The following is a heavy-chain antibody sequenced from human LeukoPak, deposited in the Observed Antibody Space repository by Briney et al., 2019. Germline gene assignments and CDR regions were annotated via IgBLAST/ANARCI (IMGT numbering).Heavy chain of an antibody. J-gene: IGHJ6*02. V-gene: IGHV3-7*03. CDR1: GFTFSSYW. D-gene: IGHD3-16*01. CDR3: ARGGGLDV. Sequence: GGSLRLSCAASGFTFSSYWMNWARQASGKGLEWVASINHNGDVNYYVDSVKGRFTISRDNAKNSLYLQMSNLRAEDTAVYFCARGGGLDVWGQGATVTVSS. CDR2: INHNGDVN.